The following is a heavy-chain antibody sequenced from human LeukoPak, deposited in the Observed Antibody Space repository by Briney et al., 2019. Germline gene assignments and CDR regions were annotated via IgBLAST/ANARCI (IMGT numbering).Heavy chain of an antibody. D-gene: IGHD3-10*01. J-gene: IGHJ4*02. V-gene: IGHV3-9*01. CDR1: GFTFDDYA. Sequence: SLRLSCAASGFTFDDYAMHWVRQAPGKGLEWVSGISWNSGSIGYADSVKGRFTISRDNAKNSLYLQMNSLRAEDTALYYCAKDTKYYYGSGRWDGWGQGTLVTVSS. CDR2: ISWNSGSI. CDR3: AKDTKYYYGSGRWDG.